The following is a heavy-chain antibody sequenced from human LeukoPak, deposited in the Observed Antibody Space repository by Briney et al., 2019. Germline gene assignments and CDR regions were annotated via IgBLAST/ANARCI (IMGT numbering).Heavy chain of an antibody. CDR1: GGSISSYY. J-gene: IGHJ6*03. V-gene: IGHV4-4*07. D-gene: IGHD5-12*01. CDR3: ARGVALTYYYYYMDV. CDR2: IYTSGST. Sequence: SETLSLTCTVSGGSISSYYWSWIRQPAGKGLEWIGRIYTSGSTNYNPSLKSRVTMSVDTSKNQFSLRLSSVTAADTAVYYCARGVALTYYYYYMDVWGKGTTVTVSS.